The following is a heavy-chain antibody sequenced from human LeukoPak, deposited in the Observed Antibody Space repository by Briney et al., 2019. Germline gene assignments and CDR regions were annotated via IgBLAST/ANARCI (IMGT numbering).Heavy chain of an antibody. CDR3: AKGLRFSEWLPMREGN. J-gene: IGHJ4*02. V-gene: IGHV3-23*01. D-gene: IGHD3-3*01. CDR1: GFTFSSYA. Sequence: GGSLRLSRAASGFTFSSYAMSWVRQAPGKGLEWVSAISGSGGSTYYADSVKGRFTISRDNSKNTLYLQMNSLRAEDTAVYYCAKGLRFSEWLPMREGNWGQGTLVTVSS. CDR2: ISGSGGST.